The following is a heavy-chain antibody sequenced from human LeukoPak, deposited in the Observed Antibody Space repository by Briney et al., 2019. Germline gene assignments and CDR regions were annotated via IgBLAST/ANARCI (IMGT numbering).Heavy chain of an antibody. Sequence: GGSLRLSCAASGFTFDDYAMHWVRQAPGKGLEWVSLINGDGVSTNYADSVKGRFTISRDNSKNSLYLQMNSLRSEDTAMYYCAKESGKFDYWGQGTLVAVAS. CDR2: INGDGVST. CDR3: AKESGKFDY. J-gene: IGHJ4*02. CDR1: GFTFDDYA. V-gene: IGHV3-43*02.